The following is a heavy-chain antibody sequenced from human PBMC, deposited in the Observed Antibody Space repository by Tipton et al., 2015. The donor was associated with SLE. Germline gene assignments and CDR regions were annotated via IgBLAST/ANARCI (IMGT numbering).Heavy chain of an antibody. V-gene: IGHV4-59*01. CDR3: ARDGGDGYNHGYFDL. Sequence: TLSLTCAVYGGSFSSYYWSWIRQHPGKGLEWIGYIYYSGSTYYNPSLKSRVTISVDTSKNQFSLKLSSVTAADTAVYYCARDGGDGYNHGYFDLWGRGTLVTVSS. J-gene: IGHJ2*01. D-gene: IGHD5-24*01. CDR1: GGSFSSYY. CDR2: IYYSGST.